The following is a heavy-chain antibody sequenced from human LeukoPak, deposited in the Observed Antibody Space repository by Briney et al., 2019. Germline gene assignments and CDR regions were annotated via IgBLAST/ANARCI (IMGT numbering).Heavy chain of an antibody. Sequence: SETLSLTCTVSGGSISSSSYYWGWIRQPPGKGLEWIGSIYYSGSTYYNPSLKSRVTISVDTSKNQFSLKLSSVTAADTAVYYCARVRRVCTNGVCSILYYFDYWGQGTLVTVSS. CDR1: GGSISSSSYY. J-gene: IGHJ4*02. CDR3: ARVRRVCTNGVCSILYYFDY. V-gene: IGHV4-39*01. D-gene: IGHD2-8*01. CDR2: IYYSGST.